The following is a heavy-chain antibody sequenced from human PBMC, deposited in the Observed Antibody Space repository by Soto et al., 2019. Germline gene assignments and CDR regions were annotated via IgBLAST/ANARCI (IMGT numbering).Heavy chain of an antibody. Sequence: GGSLRLSCAASGFTFSSYAMGWVRQAPGKGLEWVSAISGSGGSTYYADSMKGRFTISRDNSKNTLYLQMNSLRAEDTAVYYCAKGVSSGWSTPSDYWGQGTLVTVSS. D-gene: IGHD6-19*01. V-gene: IGHV3-23*01. J-gene: IGHJ4*02. CDR3: AKGVSSGWSTPSDY. CDR2: ISGSGGST. CDR1: GFTFSSYA.